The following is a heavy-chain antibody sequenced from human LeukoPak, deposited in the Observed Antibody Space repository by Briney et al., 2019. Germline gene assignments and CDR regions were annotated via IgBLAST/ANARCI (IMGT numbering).Heavy chain of an antibody. CDR3: AKTSGYDSLAFDY. CDR1: GFTFSSYG. Sequence: GGSLRLSCAASGFTFSSYGMHWVRQAPGKGLEWVAVIWYDGSNKYYADSVKGRFTISRDNSKNTLYLQMNSLRAEDTAVYYCAKTSGYDSLAFDYWGQGTLVTVSS. J-gene: IGHJ4*02. CDR2: IWYDGSNK. D-gene: IGHD5-12*01. V-gene: IGHV3-33*06.